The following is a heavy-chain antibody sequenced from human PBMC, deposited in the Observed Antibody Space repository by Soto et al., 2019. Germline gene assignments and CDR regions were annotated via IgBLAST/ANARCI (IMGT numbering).Heavy chain of an antibody. CDR3: ARGKAYDFWSGYYKADYYYYMDV. Sequence: EVQLVETGGGLVQPGGSLRLSCAASGFTFNSYWMHWVRQAPGKGLVWVSRINSDGSSTSYADSVKGRFTISRDNAKNTLYLQMNSLRAEDTAVYYCARGKAYDFWSGYYKADYYYYMDVWGKGTTVTVSS. D-gene: IGHD3-3*01. CDR1: GFTFNSYW. CDR2: INSDGSST. V-gene: IGHV3-74*01. J-gene: IGHJ6*03.